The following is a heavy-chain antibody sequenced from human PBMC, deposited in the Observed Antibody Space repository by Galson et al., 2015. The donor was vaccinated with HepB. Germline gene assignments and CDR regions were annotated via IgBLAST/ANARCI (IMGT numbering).Heavy chain of an antibody. J-gene: IGHJ5*02. CDR3: ARGDLWFGELLRANWFDP. D-gene: IGHD3-10*01. CDR1: GFTFSSYA. CDR2: ISYDGSNK. V-gene: IGHV3-30*04. Sequence: SLRLSCAASGFTFSSYAMHWVRQAPGKGLEWVAVISYDGSNKYYADSVKGRFTISRDNSKNTLYLQMNSLRAEDTAVYYCARGDLWFGELLRANWFDPWGQGTLVTVSS.